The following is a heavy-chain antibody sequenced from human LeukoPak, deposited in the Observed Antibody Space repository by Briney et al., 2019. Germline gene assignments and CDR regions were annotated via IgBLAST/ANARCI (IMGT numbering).Heavy chain of an antibody. CDR2: IYYSGST. CDR1: GGSVSSYY. J-gene: IGHJ4*02. D-gene: IGHD3-22*01. Sequence: SETLSLTCTVSGGSVSSYYWSWIRQPPGKGLEWIGYIYYSGSTNYNPSLKSRVTISVDTSKNQFSLKLSSVTAADTAVYYCASYYYDSSGLRPGYFDYWGQGTLVTVSS. V-gene: IGHV4-59*08. CDR3: ASYYYDSSGLRPGYFDY.